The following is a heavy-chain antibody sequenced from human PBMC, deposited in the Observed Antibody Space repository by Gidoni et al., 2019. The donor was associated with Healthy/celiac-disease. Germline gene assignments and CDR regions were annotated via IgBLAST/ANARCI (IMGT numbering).Heavy chain of an antibody. V-gene: IGHV2-70*04. D-gene: IGHD6-13*01. CDR2: IDWDDDK. Sequence: QVTLRESGPALVKPTQTLTLTCPCSGFSLSTSGMRVSWIRQPPGKALEWLARIDWDDDKFYSTSLKTRLTISKDTSKNQVVLTMTNMDPVDTATYYCARMSYSSSWYYDYWGQGILVTVSS. J-gene: IGHJ4*02. CDR1: GFSLSTSGMR. CDR3: ARMSYSSSWYYDY.